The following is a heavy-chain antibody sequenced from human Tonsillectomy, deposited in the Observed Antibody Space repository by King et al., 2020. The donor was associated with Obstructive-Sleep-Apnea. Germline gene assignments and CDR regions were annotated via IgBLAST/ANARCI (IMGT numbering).Heavy chain of an antibody. J-gene: IGHJ6*02. CDR3: ARGRTPFPYDYSHDGYYYYGMDV. V-gene: IGHV1-69*01. Sequence: QLVQSGAEVKKPGSSVKVSCKASGGTFSSYAISWVRQAPGQGLEWMGGIIPIFGTANYAQKFQGRVTITADESTSTAYMELSSLRSEDTAVYYCARGRTPFPYDYSHDGYYYYGMDVWGQGTTVTVSS. CDR1: GGTFSSYA. CDR2: IIPIFGTA. D-gene: IGHD4-11*01.